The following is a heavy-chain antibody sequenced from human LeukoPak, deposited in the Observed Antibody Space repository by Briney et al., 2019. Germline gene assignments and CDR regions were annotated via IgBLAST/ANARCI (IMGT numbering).Heavy chain of an antibody. CDR2: IRYDGSNK. J-gene: IGHJ6*02. Sequence: PGGSLRLSCAASGFTFSSYGMHWVRQAPGKGLEWVAFIRYDGSNKYYADSAKGRFTISRDNSKNTLHLQMNSLRAEDTAVYYCAKGNGLKYYYYGMDVWGQGTTVTVSS. CDR1: GFTFSSYG. CDR3: AKGNGLKYYYYGMDV. D-gene: IGHD1-1*01. V-gene: IGHV3-30*02.